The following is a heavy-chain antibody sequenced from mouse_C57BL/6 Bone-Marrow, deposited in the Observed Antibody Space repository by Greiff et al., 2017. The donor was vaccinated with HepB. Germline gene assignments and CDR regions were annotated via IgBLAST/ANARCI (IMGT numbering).Heavy chain of an antibody. V-gene: IGHV5-12*01. D-gene: IGHD4-1*01. CDR2: ISNGGGST. CDR1: GFTFSDYY. J-gene: IGHJ3*01. Sequence: EVQLVESGGGLVQPGGSLKLSCAASGFTFSDYYMYWVRQTPEKRLEWVAYISNGGGSTYYPDTVKGRFTISRDNAKNTLYLQMSRLKSEDTAMYYCARWTGTRGVFAYWGQGTLATVSA. CDR3: ARWTGTRGVFAY.